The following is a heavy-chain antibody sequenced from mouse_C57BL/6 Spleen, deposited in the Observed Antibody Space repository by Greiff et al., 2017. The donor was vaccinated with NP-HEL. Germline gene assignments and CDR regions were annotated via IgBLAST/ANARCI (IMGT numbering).Heavy chain of an antibody. CDR2: ISDGGSYT. V-gene: IGHV5-4*01. J-gene: IGHJ1*03. CDR3: AREDYYGSSPRYFDV. CDR1: GFTFSSYA. Sequence: EVKLMESGGGLVKPGGSLKLSCAASGFTFSSYAMSWVRQTPEKRLEWVATISDGGSYTYYPDNVKGRFTISSDNAKNNLYLQMSHLKSEDTAMYYCAREDYYGSSPRYFDVWGTGTTVTVSS. D-gene: IGHD1-1*01.